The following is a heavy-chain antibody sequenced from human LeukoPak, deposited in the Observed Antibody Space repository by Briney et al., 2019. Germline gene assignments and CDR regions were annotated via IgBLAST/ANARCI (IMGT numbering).Heavy chain of an antibody. CDR2: IYYSGST. D-gene: IGHD5-24*01. CDR3: ARGMTSIY. J-gene: IGHJ4*02. CDR1: GGSISSSSYY. Sequence: SETLSLTCTVSGGSISSSSYYWGWIRQPPGKGLEWIGSIYYSGSTYYNPSLKSRVTISVDASKNQFSLKLSSVTAADTAVYYCARGMTSIYWGQGTLVTVSS. V-gene: IGHV4-39*07.